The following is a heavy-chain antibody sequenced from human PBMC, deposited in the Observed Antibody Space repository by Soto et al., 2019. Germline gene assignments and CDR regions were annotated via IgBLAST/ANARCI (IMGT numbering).Heavy chain of an antibody. D-gene: IGHD4-17*01. CDR3: TRGRWGYYYYMDV. CDR1: GFTFGDYA. V-gene: IGHV3-49*04. J-gene: IGHJ6*03. CDR2: IRSKAYGGTT. Sequence: GGSLRLSCTASGFTFGDYAMSWVRQAPGKGLEWVGFIRSKAYGGTTEYAASVKGRFTISRDDSKSIAYLQMSSLKTEDTAVYYCTRGRWGYYYYMDVWGKGTTVTVSS.